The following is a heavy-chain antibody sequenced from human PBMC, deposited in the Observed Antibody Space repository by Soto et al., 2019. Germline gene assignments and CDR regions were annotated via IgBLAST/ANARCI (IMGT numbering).Heavy chain of an antibody. V-gene: IGHV3-21*01. CDR2: ISSSNSYI. Sequence: GGSLRLSCAASGFTFSSYSMNWVRQAPGKGLEWVSSISSSNSYIYYADSVKGRFTISRDNAKNSLYLQMNSLRAEDTAVYYCASWGGSLANWGSIIDYWGQGTLVTVSS. D-gene: IGHD7-27*01. CDR3: ASWGGSLANWGSIIDY. J-gene: IGHJ4*02. CDR1: GFTFSSYS.